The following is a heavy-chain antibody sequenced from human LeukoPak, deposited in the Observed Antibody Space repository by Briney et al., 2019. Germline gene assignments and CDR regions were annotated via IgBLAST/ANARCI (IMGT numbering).Heavy chain of an antibody. J-gene: IGHJ5*02. CDR2: IKQDGSEK. D-gene: IGHD2-2*01. V-gene: IGHV3-7*01. CDR1: GFTFSSYW. Sequence: GGSLRLSCAASGFTFSSYWMSWVRQAPGKGLEWVANIKQDGSEKYYVDSVKGRFTISRDNAKNSLYLQMNSLRAEDTAVYYCARQNCSSTSCDEGWFDPWGQGTLVTVSS. CDR3: ARQNCSSTSCDEGWFDP.